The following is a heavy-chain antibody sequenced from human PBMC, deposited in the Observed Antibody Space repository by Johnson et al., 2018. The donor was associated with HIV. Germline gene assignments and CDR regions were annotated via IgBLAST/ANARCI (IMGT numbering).Heavy chain of an antibody. V-gene: IGHV3-30*04. Sequence: QVQLVESGGGVVRPGGSLRLSCAASGFTFSSYAMHWVRQAPGKGLEWVAVISYDGRDKYYANSVKGRFTISRYNSKNTLFLQMNSLRAEDTAVYYCARVFVGDDDIWVSYCDAFDIWGQGTMVTVSS. CDR2: ISYDGRDK. CDR3: ARVFVGDDDIWVSYCDAFDI. J-gene: IGHJ3*02. CDR1: GFTFSSYA. D-gene: IGHD3-16*01.